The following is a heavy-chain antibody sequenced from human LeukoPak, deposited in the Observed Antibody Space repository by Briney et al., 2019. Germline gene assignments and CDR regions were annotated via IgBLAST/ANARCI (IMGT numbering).Heavy chain of an antibody. CDR1: GFHFTGNH. CDR3: AKSRGWFEVLDV. J-gene: IGHJ3*01. D-gene: IGHD3-10*01. CDR2: ISASSRTI. Sequence: GAALPLSCAAPGFHFTGNHMNWVPQVPGKGLEWLSYISASSRTIHYADSVKGRFTVSRDNAENSLYLQMDSLRVEDTAIYYCAKSRGWFEVLDVWGQGTLVTVSS. V-gene: IGHV3-48*04.